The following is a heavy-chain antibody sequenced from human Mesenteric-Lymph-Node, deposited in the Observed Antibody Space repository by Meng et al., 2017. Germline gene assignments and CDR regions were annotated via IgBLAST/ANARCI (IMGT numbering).Heavy chain of an antibody. CDR3: ASSANFDWLLIAHRSHYYGMDV. V-gene: IGHV1-69*05. Sequence: SVKVSCKASGGTFSSYAISWVRQAPGQGLEWMGGIIPIFGTANYAQKFQGRVTITTDESTSAAYMELSSLRSEDTAVYYCASSANFDWLLIAHRSHYYGMDVWGQGNMVTVSS. J-gene: IGHJ6*02. D-gene: IGHD3-9*01. CDR1: GGTFSSYA. CDR2: IIPIFGTA.